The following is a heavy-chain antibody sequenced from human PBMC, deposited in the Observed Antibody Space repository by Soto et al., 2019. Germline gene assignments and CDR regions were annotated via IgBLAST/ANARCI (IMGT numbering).Heavy chain of an antibody. CDR1: GFSFSTSGVG. J-gene: IGHJ3*01. V-gene: IGHV2-5*01. CDR3: ARGVATLPVFAFDV. D-gene: IGHD6-6*01. CDR2: IYWSGDE. Sequence: QMTLKESGPTLVKPTQTLTLTCSFSGFSFSTSGVGVGWVRQPPGKALEWLALIYWSGDEHYRPSLKSRLTITKETSKNQVVLIMTNMDPVDTATYYCARGVATLPVFAFDVWGQGTTVTVSS.